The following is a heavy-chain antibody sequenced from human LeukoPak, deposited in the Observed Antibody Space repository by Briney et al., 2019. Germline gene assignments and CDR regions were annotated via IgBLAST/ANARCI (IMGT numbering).Heavy chain of an antibody. V-gene: IGHV1-2*02. J-gene: IGHJ4*02. CDR2: INPHSGGT. D-gene: IGHD4-23*01. CDR3: ARLYGGNSLGNIDY. CDR1: GYTFTAYY. Sequence: ASVKVFCKAYGYTFTAYYMHWVRQAPGQGLEWIGWINPHSGGTNYAQKFQDRVTMTRDASISTAYMELSRLTSDDTAVYYCARLYGGNSLGNIDYWGQGSLVTVSS.